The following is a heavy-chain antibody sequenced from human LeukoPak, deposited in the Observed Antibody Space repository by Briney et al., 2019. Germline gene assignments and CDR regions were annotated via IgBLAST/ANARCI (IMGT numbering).Heavy chain of an antibody. CDR2: ISYDGSNK. J-gene: IGHJ4*02. Sequence: GGSLRLSCAASGFTFSSYAMHWVRQAPGKGLEWVAVISYDGSNKYYADSVKGRFTISRDNSKNTLYLQMNSLRAEDTAVYYCARGLGYSYGYFDYWGQGTLVTASS. D-gene: IGHD5-18*01. CDR3: ARGLGYSYGYFDY. V-gene: IGHV3-30*04. CDR1: GFTFSSYA.